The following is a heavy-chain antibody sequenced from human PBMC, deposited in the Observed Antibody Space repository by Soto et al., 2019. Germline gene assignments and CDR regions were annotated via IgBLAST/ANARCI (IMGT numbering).Heavy chain of an antibody. J-gene: IGHJ4*02. CDR3: ARLYYDSSGYYYFGSYFDY. D-gene: IGHD3-22*01. CDR1: GGTFSSYA. V-gene: IGHV1-69*01. Sequence: QVQLVQSGAEVKKPGSSVKVSCKASGGTFSSYAISWVRQAPGQGLEWMGGIIPIFGTANYAQKFQGRVTTTADESTSTAYMELSSRRSEDTAVYYCARLYYDSSGYYYFGSYFDYWGQGTLVTVSS. CDR2: IIPIFGTA.